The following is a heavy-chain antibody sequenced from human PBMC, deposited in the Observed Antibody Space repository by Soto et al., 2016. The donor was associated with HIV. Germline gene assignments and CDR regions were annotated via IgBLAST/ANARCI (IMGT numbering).Heavy chain of an antibody. CDR2: VHYSGGT. CDR1: GASVRSLDYY. D-gene: IGHD2-15*01. J-gene: IGHJ6*02. Sequence: QVRLLESGPGLVKPSETLTLTCTVSGASVRSLDYYWSWIRQSPGKGLEWLGYVHYSGGTTYNPSLKTRVTMSIDSPKNRFSLRLTSVTAADTAIYYCAKDIASVVDTAGMDVWGQGTTVTVSS. CDR3: AKDIASVVDTAGMDV. V-gene: IGHV4-61*08.